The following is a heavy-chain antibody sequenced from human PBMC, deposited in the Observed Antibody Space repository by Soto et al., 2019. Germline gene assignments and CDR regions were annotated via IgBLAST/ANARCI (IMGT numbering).Heavy chain of an antibody. CDR3: ARGSSVYGLVWFGEFFSSCEY. CDR2: IKEDGSEK. CDR1: GFTFSHHW. D-gene: IGHD3-10*01. Sequence: EVQLVDSGGGLVQPGGSLRLSCAASGFTFSHHWMNWVRQAPGKGLEWVANIKEDGSEKFYVDSVKGRFTISRDNGKNSLYLQMNSLTADDTAVYYCARGSSVYGLVWFGEFFSSCEYWGQGTLVTVSS. J-gene: IGHJ4*02. V-gene: IGHV3-7*04.